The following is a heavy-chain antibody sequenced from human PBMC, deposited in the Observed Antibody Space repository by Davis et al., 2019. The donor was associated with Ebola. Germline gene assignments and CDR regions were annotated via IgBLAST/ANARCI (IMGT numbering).Heavy chain of an antibody. J-gene: IGHJ3*01. CDR3: VKDTSSIWFDV. CDR2: LGLSADT. CDR1: GFVSSSYV. V-gene: IGHV3-23*01. D-gene: IGHD6-13*01. Sequence: GGSLRLSCAASGFVSSSYVMSWVRRAPGKGLEWVSTLGLSADTYYADSVKGRFTISRDNSKNTLHLQMNSLRVEDTAIHYCVKDTSSIWFDVWGQGTMVTVSS.